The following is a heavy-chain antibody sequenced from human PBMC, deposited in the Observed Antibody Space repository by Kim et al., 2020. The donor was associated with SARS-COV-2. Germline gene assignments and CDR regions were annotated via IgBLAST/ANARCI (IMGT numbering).Heavy chain of an antibody. Sequence: ADSVKGRFTISRDNSKNTLYLQMNSLRAEDTAVYYCAKGGPWGQWLVIDYWGQGTLVTVSS. CDR3: AKGGPWGQWLVIDY. J-gene: IGHJ4*02. D-gene: IGHD6-19*01. V-gene: IGHV3-23*01.